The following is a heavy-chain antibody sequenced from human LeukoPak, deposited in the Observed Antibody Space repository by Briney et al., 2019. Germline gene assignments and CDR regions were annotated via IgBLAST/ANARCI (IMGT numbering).Heavy chain of an antibody. CDR2: IYPGDSDT. V-gene: IGHV5-51*01. Sequence: GASLQISCQGSGYSFTSYWIGWVRQLPGKGLEWMGIIYPGDSDTRYSPSFQGQVTISADKSISTAYLQWSSLKASDTAMYYCARLWYYYDSSGYYPTPHHAFDIWGQGTMVTVSS. J-gene: IGHJ3*02. CDR1: GYSFTSYW. D-gene: IGHD3-22*01. CDR3: ARLWYYYDSSGYYPTPHHAFDI.